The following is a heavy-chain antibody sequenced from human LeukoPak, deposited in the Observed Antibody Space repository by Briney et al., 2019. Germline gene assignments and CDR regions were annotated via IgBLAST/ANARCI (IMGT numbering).Heavy chain of an antibody. CDR3: ARDRAYCGGDCYSVLGRYYFDY. Sequence: ASVKVSCKASGYTFTSYYMHWVRQAPGQGLEWMGIINPSGGSTSYAQKFQGRVTMTRDTSTSTVYMELSRLRSDDTAVYYCARDRAYCGGDCYSVLGRYYFDYWGQGTLVTVSS. J-gene: IGHJ4*02. V-gene: IGHV1-46*01. CDR2: INPSGGST. CDR1: GYTFTSYY. D-gene: IGHD2-21*02.